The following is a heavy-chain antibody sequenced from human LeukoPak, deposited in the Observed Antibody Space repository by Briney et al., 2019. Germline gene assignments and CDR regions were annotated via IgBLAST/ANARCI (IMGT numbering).Heavy chain of an antibody. J-gene: IGHJ3*02. Sequence: GGSLRLSCAASGFTFSSYWMSWVRQAPGKGLEWVANIKQDGSEKYYVDSVKGRFTISRDNAKNSLYLQMNSLRAEDTAVYYCARDGRSDYYDSSGYYGDAFDIWGQGTMATVSS. CDR1: GFTFSSYW. CDR3: ARDGRSDYYDSSGYYGDAFDI. CDR2: IKQDGSEK. D-gene: IGHD3-22*01. V-gene: IGHV3-7*01.